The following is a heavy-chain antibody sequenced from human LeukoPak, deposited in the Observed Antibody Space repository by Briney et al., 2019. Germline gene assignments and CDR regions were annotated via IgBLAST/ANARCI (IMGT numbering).Heavy chain of an antibody. J-gene: IGHJ4*02. CDR1: GFTVSSNY. Sequence: GGSLRPSCAASGFTVSSNYMSWVRQAPGKGLEWVSAISGSGGSTYYADSVKGRFTISRDNSKNTLYLQMNSLRAEDTAVYYCAKHLSSWSYYFDYLGQGTLVTVSS. V-gene: IGHV3-23*01. D-gene: IGHD6-13*01. CDR3: AKHLSSWSYYFDY. CDR2: ISGSGGST.